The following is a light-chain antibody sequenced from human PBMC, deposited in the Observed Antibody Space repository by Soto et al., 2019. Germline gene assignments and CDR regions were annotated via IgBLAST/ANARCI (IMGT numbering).Light chain of an antibody. Sequence: EKVMTQSPATLSVSPGERATLSCRASDNIKNRLAWYQQKPGKGPRLLTYAAFTRATDIPARFSGSASGTEFTLTISSMQSEEAAFYYWQQYDGWPFTLGGGTKVEIK. CDR3: QQYDGWPFT. CDR1: DNIKNR. J-gene: IGKJ4*01. CDR2: AAF. V-gene: IGKV3-15*01.